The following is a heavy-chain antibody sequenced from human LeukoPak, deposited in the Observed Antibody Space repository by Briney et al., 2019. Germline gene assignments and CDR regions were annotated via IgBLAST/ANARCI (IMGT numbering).Heavy chain of an antibody. Sequence: GGSLRLSCAASGFTFNTYAMSGVRQAPGKGREWVSSMSGSGSSTYYADSVKGRFTISRANSKNTLYLRLDPLRAVDTTLYYCVTARGYSSEYKWGQGTLVTVSS. D-gene: IGHD6-19*01. CDR2: MSGSGSST. J-gene: IGHJ4*02. CDR1: GFTFNTYA. V-gene: IGHV3-23*01. CDR3: VTARGYSSEYK.